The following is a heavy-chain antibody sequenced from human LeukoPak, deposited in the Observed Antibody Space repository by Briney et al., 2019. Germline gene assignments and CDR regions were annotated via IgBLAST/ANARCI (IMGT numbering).Heavy chain of an antibody. V-gene: IGHV3-30*18. CDR1: GFTFSSYG. J-gene: IGHJ4*02. Sequence: GRSLRLSCAASGFTFSSYGMHWVRQAPGKGLEWVAVISYDGSNKYYADSVKGRFTISRDNSKNTLYLQMNSLRAEDTAVYYCAKDLTSSGWWTDYWGEATLVTVSS. CDR3: AKDLTSSGWWTDY. D-gene: IGHD6-19*01. CDR2: ISYDGSNK.